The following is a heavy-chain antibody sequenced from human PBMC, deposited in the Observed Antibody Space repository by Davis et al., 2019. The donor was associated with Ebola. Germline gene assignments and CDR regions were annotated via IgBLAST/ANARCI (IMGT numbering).Heavy chain of an antibody. CDR2: IFYTGTS. CDR1: GGSISSSNW. V-gene: IGHV4-39*02. CDR3: GGDLDY. J-gene: IGHJ4*02. Sequence: SETLSLTCAVSGGSISSSNWWSWVRQPPGKGLEWIGSIFYTGTSYFDSSLKTRVAVSVDTSRNHFSLKLNSVTAADTAVYYCGGDLDYWGQGTLVTVSS.